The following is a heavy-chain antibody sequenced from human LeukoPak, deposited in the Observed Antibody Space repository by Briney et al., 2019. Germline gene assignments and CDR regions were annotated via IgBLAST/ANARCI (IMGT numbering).Heavy chain of an antibody. J-gene: IGHJ4*02. V-gene: IGHV2-70*04. D-gene: IGHD3-10*01. CDR2: IDWDDDK. CDR1: GSSLSSSRMR. CDR3: ARTRYGSGTYYFDY. Sequence: SGPALVKPTQTLTLTCTLSGSSLSSSRMRVSWIRQPPGQALEWLARIDWDDDKFYSTSLKTRLTISKDTSKNQVVLTMTNMDPVDTATYYCARTRYGSGTYYFDYWGQGTLVTVSS.